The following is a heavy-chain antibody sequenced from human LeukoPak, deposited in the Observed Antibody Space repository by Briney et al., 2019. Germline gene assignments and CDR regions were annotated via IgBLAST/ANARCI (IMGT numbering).Heavy chain of an antibody. V-gene: IGHV4-59*01. CDR2: IYYSGST. CDR3: ARGGVTTYYPGYYFDY. CDR1: GGSISSYY. Sequence: SETLSLTCTVSGGSISSYYWSWIRQPPGNGLEWIGYIYYSGSTNYNPSLKSRVTISVDTSKNQFSLKLSSVTAADTAVYYCARGGVTTYYPGYYFDYWGQGTLVTVSS. D-gene: IGHD4-17*01. J-gene: IGHJ4*02.